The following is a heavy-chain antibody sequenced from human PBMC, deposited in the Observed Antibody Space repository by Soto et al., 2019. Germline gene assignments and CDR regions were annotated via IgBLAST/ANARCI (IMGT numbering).Heavy chain of an antibody. Sequence: GESLKISCKGSGYSFTSYWIGWVRQMPGKGLEWMGIIYPGDSDTRYSPSFQGQVTISADKSISTAYLQWSSLKASDTAMYYCARLVIVLVQVVMRENDYHYFRAVWGKGTTVTGSS. CDR3: ARLVIVLVQVVMRENDYHYFRAV. J-gene: IGHJ6*03. CDR1: GYSFTSYW. D-gene: IGHD2-2*01. V-gene: IGHV5-51*01. CDR2: IYPGDSDT.